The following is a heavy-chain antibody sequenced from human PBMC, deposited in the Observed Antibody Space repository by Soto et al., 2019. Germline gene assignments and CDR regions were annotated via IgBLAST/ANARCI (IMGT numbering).Heavy chain of an antibody. CDR1: GGSISSSSYY. J-gene: IGHJ3*02. CDR2: IYYSGST. D-gene: IGHD5-12*01. Sequence: SETLSLTCTVSGGSISSSSYYWGWIRQPPGKGLEWIGYIYYSGSTNYNPSLKSRVTISVDTSKNQFSLKLSSVTAADTAVYYFARQGGGEGGYDLRDAFDIWGQGTMVTVSS. CDR3: ARQGGGEGGYDLRDAFDI. V-gene: IGHV4-61*05.